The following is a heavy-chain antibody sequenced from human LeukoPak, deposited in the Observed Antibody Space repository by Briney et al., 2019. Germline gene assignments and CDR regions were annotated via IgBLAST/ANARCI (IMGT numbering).Heavy chain of an antibody. CDR3: ARGMLSVWQQPGDY. Sequence: GASVKVSCKASGYTFTSYYIHWVRQAPGHGLEWMGIINPSGGSTNYAQNFQGRVTMTTDTSTSTAYMELRSLRSDDTAVYYCARGMLSVWQQPGDYWGQGTLVTVSS. D-gene: IGHD6-13*01. J-gene: IGHJ4*02. V-gene: IGHV1-46*01. CDR2: INPSGGST. CDR1: GYTFTSYY.